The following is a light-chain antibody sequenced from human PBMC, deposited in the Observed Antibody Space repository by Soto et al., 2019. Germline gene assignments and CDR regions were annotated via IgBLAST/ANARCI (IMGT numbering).Light chain of an antibody. J-gene: IGLJ2*01. Sequence: QSVLTQPPSVSGAPGQRVTISCTGSSSNIGAGYDVHWYQQLPGTAPKLLIDGKSNRPSGVPDRFSGYNSGTSASLAITGLQAEDQADYYCQSYDSSLSGYVVFGGGTKLTVL. CDR3: QSYDSSLSGYVV. V-gene: IGLV1-40*01. CDR2: GKS. CDR1: SSNIGAGYD.